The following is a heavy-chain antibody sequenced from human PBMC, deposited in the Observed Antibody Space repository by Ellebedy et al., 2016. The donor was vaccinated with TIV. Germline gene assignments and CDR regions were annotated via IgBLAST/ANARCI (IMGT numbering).Heavy chain of an antibody. CDR1: GGSLSNYY. J-gene: IGHJ4*02. Sequence: MPSETLSLTCTVSGGSLSNYYWTWIRQPAGKGLEWIGRIYDNGSPNYNPSLRSRVTMSVDTSKNQFSLKLSSVTAADTAVYYCARETYYYGSGSSLTLYYFDYWGQGTLVTVSS. V-gene: IGHV4-4*07. CDR2: IYDNGSP. D-gene: IGHD3-10*01. CDR3: ARETYYYGSGSSLTLYYFDY.